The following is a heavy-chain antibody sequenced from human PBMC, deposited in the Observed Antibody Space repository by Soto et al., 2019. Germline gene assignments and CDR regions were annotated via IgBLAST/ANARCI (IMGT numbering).Heavy chain of an antibody. CDR2: IYYSGST. Sequence: SETLSLTCTVSGGSVSSGSYYWSWIRQPPGKGLEWIGYIYYSGSTNYNPSLKSRVTISVDTSKNQFSLKLSSVTAADTAVYYCARVSGSSWYFDYWGQGTLVTVSS. CDR1: GGSVSSGSYY. J-gene: IGHJ4*02. V-gene: IGHV4-61*01. D-gene: IGHD6-13*01. CDR3: ARVSGSSWYFDY.